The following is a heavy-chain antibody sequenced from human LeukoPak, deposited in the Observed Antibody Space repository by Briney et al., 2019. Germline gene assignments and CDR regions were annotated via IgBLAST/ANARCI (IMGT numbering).Heavy chain of an antibody. J-gene: IGHJ5*02. V-gene: IGHV4-59*01. CDR1: GGSISSYY. D-gene: IGHD2/OR15-2a*01. Sequence: SETLSLTCTVSGGSISSYYWSWIRQAPGKGLEWIGYIHYNGNTYSNPSLKSRVAISLDTSKNQFSLKLSSVTAADTAVYYCARGVLSYWFDPGGQGTLVTVPS. CDR2: IHYNGNT. CDR3: ARGVLSYWFDP.